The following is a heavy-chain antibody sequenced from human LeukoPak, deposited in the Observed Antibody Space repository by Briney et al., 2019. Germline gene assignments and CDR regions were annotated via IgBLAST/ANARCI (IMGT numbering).Heavy chain of an antibody. Sequence: SETLSLTCTVSGGSISSYYWSWIRQPAGKGLEWIGRIYTSGSTNYNPSLKSRVTISVDTSKNQFSLKLSSVTAADTAVYYCARDPNYGSGGVLYGMDVWGQGTTVTVSS. V-gene: IGHV4-4*07. D-gene: IGHD3-10*01. CDR3: ARDPNYGSGGVLYGMDV. J-gene: IGHJ6*02. CDR1: GGSISSYY. CDR2: IYTSGST.